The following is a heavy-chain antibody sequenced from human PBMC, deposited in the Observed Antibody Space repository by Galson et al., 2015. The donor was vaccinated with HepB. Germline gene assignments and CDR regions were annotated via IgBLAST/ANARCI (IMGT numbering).Heavy chain of an antibody. CDR1: GFTFSSYA. D-gene: IGHD3-9*01. CDR3: ASRRYFDWAPFDY. J-gene: IGHJ4*02. Sequence: SLRLSCAASGFTFSSYAMHWVRQAPGKGLEYVSAISSNGGSTYYADSVKGRFTISRDNSKNTLYLQMNSLRAEDTAVYYCASRRYFDWAPFDYWGQGTLVTVSS. CDR2: ISSNGGST. V-gene: IGHV3-64*04.